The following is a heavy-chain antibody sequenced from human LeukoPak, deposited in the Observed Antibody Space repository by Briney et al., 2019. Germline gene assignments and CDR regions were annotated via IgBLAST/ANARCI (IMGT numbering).Heavy chain of an antibody. CDR3: ARGGSGGSLGDPFDY. Sequence: SETLSLTCTVSGGSISSYYWSWIRQPPGKGLEWIGYIYYSGSTYYNPSLKSRVTISVDTSKNQFSLKLSSVTAADTAVYYCARGGSGGSLGDPFDYWGQGTLVTVSS. J-gene: IGHJ4*02. V-gene: IGHV4-59*08. CDR2: IYYSGST. D-gene: IGHD2-15*01. CDR1: GGSISSYY.